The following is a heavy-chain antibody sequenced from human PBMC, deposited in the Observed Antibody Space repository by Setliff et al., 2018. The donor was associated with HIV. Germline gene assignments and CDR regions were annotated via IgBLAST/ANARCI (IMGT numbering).Heavy chain of an antibody. V-gene: IGHV1-69*13. Sequence: ASVKVSCKASGGHFSAPGFSWVRQAPGQGLEWMGGIIPAFGTADYAQKFQGRVTITADASTSTAYMELISLRSEDTAVYYCARGEGSGWDTVEENYYNLYVWGPGTTVTVSS. CDR1: GGHFSAPG. J-gene: IGHJ6*02. CDR3: ARGEGSGWDTVEENYYNLYV. D-gene: IGHD6-19*01. CDR2: IIPAFGTA.